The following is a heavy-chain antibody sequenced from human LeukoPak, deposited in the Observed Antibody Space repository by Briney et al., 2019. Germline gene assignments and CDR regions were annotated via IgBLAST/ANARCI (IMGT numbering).Heavy chain of an antibody. D-gene: IGHD5-18*01. CDR3: ARARRGGYSYGVYYFDY. J-gene: IGHJ4*02. CDR1: GGSFSGYY. CDR2: INHSGST. V-gene: IGHV4-34*01. Sequence: SETLSLTCAAYGGSFSGYYWSWIRQPPGKGLEWIGEINHSGSTNYNPSLKSRVTISVDTSKNQFSLKLSSVTAADTAVYYCARARRGGYSYGVYYFDYWGQGTLVTVSS.